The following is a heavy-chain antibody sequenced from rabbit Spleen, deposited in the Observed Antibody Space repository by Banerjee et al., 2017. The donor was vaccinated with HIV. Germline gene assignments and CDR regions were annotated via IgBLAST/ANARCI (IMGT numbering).Heavy chain of an antibody. D-gene: IGHD1-1*01. J-gene: IGHJ4*01. CDR1: GFSFISVYY. CDR2: IYPITETT. V-gene: IGHV1S40*01. CDR3: AREDVGGSVSL. Sequence: QSLEESGGDLVKPGTSLTLTCTASGFSFISVYYMCWIRQAPGKGLEWIGIIYPITETTYYANWVNGRFTISSDNAQNTVDLQMNSLTAADTATYFCAREDVGGSVSLWGPGTLVTVS.